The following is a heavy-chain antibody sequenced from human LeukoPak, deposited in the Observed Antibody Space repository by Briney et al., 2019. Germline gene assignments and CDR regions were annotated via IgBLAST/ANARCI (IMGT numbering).Heavy chain of an antibody. D-gene: IGHD2-2*02. J-gene: IGHJ5*02. V-gene: IGHV4-34*01. CDR3: ARPGLPAAIGHWFDP. CDR1: GGSFSGYY. Sequence: PSETLSLTCAVYGGSFSGYYWSWIRQPPGKGLEWIGGINHSGSTNYNPSLKSRVTISVDTSKNQFSLKLSSVTAADTAVYYCARPGLPAAIGHWFDPWGQGTLVTVSS. CDR2: INHSGST.